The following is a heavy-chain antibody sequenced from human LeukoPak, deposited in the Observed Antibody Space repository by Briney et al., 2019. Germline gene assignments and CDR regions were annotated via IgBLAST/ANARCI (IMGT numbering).Heavy chain of an antibody. V-gene: IGHV4-4*08. J-gene: IGHJ4*02. CDR2: VYDNGEN. CDR3: AGVARHDDTYYPGGNYFDY. CDR1: GASITGYL. D-gene: IGHD4-11*01. Sequence: SETLSLTCTVSGASITGYLWTWVRQPPGKGLEWIGYVYDNGENKNHTSFTGRVSISVDVSKNHSSLKRSVGTAADTPVYYCAGVARHDDTYYPGGNYFDYWGQGTLVTVSS.